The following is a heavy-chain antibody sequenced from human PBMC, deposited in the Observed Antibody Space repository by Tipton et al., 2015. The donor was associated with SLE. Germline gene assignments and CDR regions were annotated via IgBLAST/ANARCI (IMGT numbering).Heavy chain of an antibody. CDR2: GHYSGTT. CDR1: GGSVSSSRSY. J-gene: IGHJ3*02. CDR3: ARGSRGGNYRDAFDI. Sequence: TLSLTCTVSGGSVSSSRSYWGWIRQPPGKGLEWIGSGHYSGTTYFNPSLRSRVTISVDTSKNQFSLKVNSVTAADTALYYCARGSRGGNYRDAFDIWGQGTMVTVSS. V-gene: IGHV4-39*07. D-gene: IGHD1-26*01.